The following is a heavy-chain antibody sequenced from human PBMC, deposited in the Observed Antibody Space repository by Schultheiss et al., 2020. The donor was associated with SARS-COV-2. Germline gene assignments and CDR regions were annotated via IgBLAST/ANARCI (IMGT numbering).Heavy chain of an antibody. Sequence: SQTLSLTCTVSGGSISSGGYYWSWIRQPPGKGLEWIGYIYYSGSTNYNPSLKSRVTISVDTSKNQFSLKLSSVTAADTAVYYCAGTSYYDFWSGYFPFFDYWGQGTLVTVSS. CDR3: AGTSYYDFWSGYFPFFDY. V-gene: IGHV4-61*08. D-gene: IGHD3-3*01. CDR2: IYYSGST. J-gene: IGHJ4*02. CDR1: GGSISSGGYY.